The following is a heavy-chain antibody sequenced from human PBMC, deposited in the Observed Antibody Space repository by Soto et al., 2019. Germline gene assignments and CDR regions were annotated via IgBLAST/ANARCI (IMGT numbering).Heavy chain of an antibody. J-gene: IGHJ4*02. V-gene: IGHV3-53*01. Sequence: GALRLSCAASGFTVSSNYMSWVRQAPGKGLEWVSVIYTGGSTYYADSVTGRFTISRDNSKNTLYLQMSSLRAEDTAVYYCARDQFDYWGQGTLVTVSS. CDR1: GFTVSSNY. CDR2: IYTGGST. CDR3: ARDQFDY.